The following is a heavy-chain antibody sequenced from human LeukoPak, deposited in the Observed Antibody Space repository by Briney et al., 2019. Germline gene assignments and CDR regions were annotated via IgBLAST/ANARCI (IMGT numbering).Heavy chain of an antibody. V-gene: IGHV4-61*01. J-gene: IGHJ5*02. CDR1: GGSVSSGSYY. CDR2: IYYSGSA. CDR3: ARGFGDWGLSWFDP. D-gene: IGHD3-10*01. Sequence: SETLSLTCTVSGGSVSSGSYYWSWIRQPPGKGLEWIGYIYYSGSAKYNPSLKSRVTISVDTSKNQFSLKLSSVTAADTAVYYCARGFGDWGLSWFDPWGQGTLVTVSS.